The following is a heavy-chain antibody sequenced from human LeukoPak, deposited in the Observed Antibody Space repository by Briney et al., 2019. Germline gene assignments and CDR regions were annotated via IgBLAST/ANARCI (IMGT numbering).Heavy chain of an antibody. J-gene: IGHJ3*02. CDR3: ARRGGGGRSDALDI. Sequence: QPGGSLRLSCAASGFTFSSYDMHWVRQATGKGLEWVSAIGTAGDPYYPGSVKGRFTISRENAKNSLYLQMNSLRDEDTAVYYCARRGGGGRSDALDIWGQGTMVTVSS. D-gene: IGHD2-21*01. CDR1: GFTFSSYD. CDR2: IGTAGDP. V-gene: IGHV3-13*05.